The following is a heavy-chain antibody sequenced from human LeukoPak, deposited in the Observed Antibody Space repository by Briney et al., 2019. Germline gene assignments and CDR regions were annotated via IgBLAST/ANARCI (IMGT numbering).Heavy chain of an antibody. J-gene: IGHJ3*02. CDR3: ARESDFWSGYYYDAFDI. CDR2: IYYSGST. V-gene: IGHV4-59*01. Sequence: SETLSLTCTVSGGSISSYYWSWIRQPPGKGLERIGYIYYSGSTNYNPSLKSRVTISVDTSKNQFSLKLSSVTAADTAVYYCARESDFWSGYYYDAFDIWGQGTMVTVSS. D-gene: IGHD3-3*01. CDR1: GGSISSYY.